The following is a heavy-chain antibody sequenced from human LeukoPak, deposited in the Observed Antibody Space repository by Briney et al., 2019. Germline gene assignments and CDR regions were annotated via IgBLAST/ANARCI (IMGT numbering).Heavy chain of an antibody. CDR2: ISSSSSYI. CDR3: ARDLASLVRGVILNFDY. CDR1: GFTFSSYS. V-gene: IGHV3-21*01. J-gene: IGHJ4*02. D-gene: IGHD3-10*01. Sequence: PGGSLRLSCAASGFTFSSYSMNWVRQAPGKGLEWVSSISSSSSYIYYADSVKGRFTISRDNAKNSLYLRMNSLRAEDTAVYYCARDLASLVRGVILNFDYWGQGTLVTVSS.